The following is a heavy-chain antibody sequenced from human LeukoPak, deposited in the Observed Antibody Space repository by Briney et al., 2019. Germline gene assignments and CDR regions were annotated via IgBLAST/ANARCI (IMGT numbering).Heavy chain of an antibody. V-gene: IGHV3-30*03. Sequence: GGSLRLSCAASGFTFSSYGMHWVRQAPGKGLEWVAVISYDGSNKYYADSVKGRFTISRDNAMNSLYLQMNSLRVEDTAVYYCVRERFHGSGAPKFDFWGQGTLLTVSS. CDR2: ISYDGSNK. J-gene: IGHJ4*02. CDR1: GFTFSSYG. CDR3: VRERFHGSGAPKFDF. D-gene: IGHD3-10*01.